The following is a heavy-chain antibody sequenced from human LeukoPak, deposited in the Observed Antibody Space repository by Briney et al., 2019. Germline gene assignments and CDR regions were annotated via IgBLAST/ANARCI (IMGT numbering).Heavy chain of an antibody. CDR3: ARETGIAVAGTRGWVYYYMDV. V-gene: IGHV7-4-1*02. D-gene: IGHD6-19*01. Sequence: GASVKVSCKASGYTFTSYAMNWVRQAPGQGLEWMGWINTNTGNPTYAQGFTGRFVFSLDTSVSTAYLQISSLKAEDTAVYYCARETGIAVAGTRGWVYYYMDVWGKGTTVTVSS. CDR2: INTNTGNP. CDR1: GYTFTSYA. J-gene: IGHJ6*03.